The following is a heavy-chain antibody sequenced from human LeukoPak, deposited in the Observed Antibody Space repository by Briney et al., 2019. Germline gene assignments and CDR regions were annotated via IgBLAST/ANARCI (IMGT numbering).Heavy chain of an antibody. Sequence: GGSLRLSCAASGVTFGSYAMSWVHQAPGKGLEWVSTISGSGNTKYYANYVKGRFIISRDNSRNTLYLQMNSLRAEDTAVYYCAKSRSSSSSHFDYWGQGTLVTVFS. D-gene: IGHD2-2*01. J-gene: IGHJ4*02. CDR3: AKSRSSSSSHFDY. V-gene: IGHV3-23*01. CDR2: ISGSGNTK. CDR1: GVTFGSYA.